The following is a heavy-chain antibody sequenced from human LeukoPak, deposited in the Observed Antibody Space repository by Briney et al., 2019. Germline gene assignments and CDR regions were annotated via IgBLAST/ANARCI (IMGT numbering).Heavy chain of an antibody. J-gene: IGHJ4*02. CDR2: IIPIFGTA. Sequence: ASVKVSCKASGGTFSSYAISWVRHAPGQGLEWMGGIIPIFGTANYAQKFQGRVTITADESTSTAYMELSSLRSEDTAVYYCARSREPGQITPNFGYWGQGPVVTVSS. V-gene: IGHV1-69*13. D-gene: IGHD3-16*01. CDR3: ARSREPGQITPNFGY. CDR1: GGTFSSYA.